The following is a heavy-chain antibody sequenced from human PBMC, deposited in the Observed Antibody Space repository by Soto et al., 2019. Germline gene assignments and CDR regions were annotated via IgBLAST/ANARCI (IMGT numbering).Heavy chain of an antibody. CDR1: GFTFSRYA. J-gene: IGHJ3*01. V-gene: IGHV3-23*01. CDR2: IRGSGADS. Sequence: EVQLLESGGGLVQPGGSLRLSCAAYGFTFSRYAMSWVRQAPGKGLERVSAIRGSGADSYDSDSVKGRLIISRDNSKNTRRLPMNSLRAEDTAVYYCAKSTGVLATTVGAFDVWGRGTMVTVSS. D-gene: IGHD5-12*01. CDR3: AKSTGVLATTVGAFDV.